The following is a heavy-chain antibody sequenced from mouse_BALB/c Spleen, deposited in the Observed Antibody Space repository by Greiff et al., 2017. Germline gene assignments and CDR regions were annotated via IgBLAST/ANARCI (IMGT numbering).Heavy chain of an antibody. D-gene: IGHD6-5*01. Sequence: VQLQQSGPELVRPGVSVKISCKGSSYTFTDYAMHWVKQSHAKSLEWIGVISTYYGNTNYNQKFKDKATLTVDKSSSTAYMQLSSPTSEDSAVYYCTRRGLIAMDYWGQGTSVTVSS. CDR1: SYTFTDYA. CDR2: ISTYYGNT. V-gene: IGHV1-67*01. J-gene: IGHJ4*01. CDR3: TRRGLIAMDY.